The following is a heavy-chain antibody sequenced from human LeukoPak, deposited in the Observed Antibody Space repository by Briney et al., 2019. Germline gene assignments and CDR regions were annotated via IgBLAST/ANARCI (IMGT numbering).Heavy chain of an antibody. V-gene: IGHV4-39*01. D-gene: IGHD6-19*01. CDR3: ARLDSSGWRDF. J-gene: IGHJ4*02. CDR2: FYYSGST. Sequence: SETLSLTCTVSGGSISRSSYYWGWIRQPPGKGLEWIGNFYYSGSTSYNPSLKGRVTISVDTSMNQFSLKLRSVTAADTAVYFCARLDSSGWRDFWGQGALVAVSS. CDR1: GGSISRSSYY.